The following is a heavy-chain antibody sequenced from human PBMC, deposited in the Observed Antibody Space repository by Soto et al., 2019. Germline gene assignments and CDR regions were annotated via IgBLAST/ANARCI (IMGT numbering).Heavy chain of an antibody. CDR3: ARGGRDSSGWYQP. CDR2: IYYSGST. J-gene: IGHJ5*02. Sequence: LPETLSLTCTVSGGSLSSSSYYWGWIRQPPGKGLEWIGSIYYSGSTYYNPSLKSRVTISVDTSKNQFSLKLSSVTAADTAVYYCARGGRDSSGWYQPWGQGTLVTVSS. D-gene: IGHD6-19*01. CDR1: GGSLSSSSYY. V-gene: IGHV4-39*01.